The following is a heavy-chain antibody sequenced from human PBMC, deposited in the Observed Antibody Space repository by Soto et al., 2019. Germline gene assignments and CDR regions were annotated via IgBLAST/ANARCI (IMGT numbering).Heavy chain of an antibody. V-gene: IGHV3-23*01. CDR2: ISTSGGST. CDR3: ARTTEAAASTFDH. J-gene: IGHJ4*02. CDR1: GFTFSSYA. Sequence: VQLLESGGDLVQPGGSLRLSCVVSGFTFSSYAMSWVRQAPGKGLEWVSGISTSGGSTHHADAVKGRFTISRDNPKNTLYLQMNSLRGEDTAVYYCARTTEAAASTFDHWGQGTLVTVSS. D-gene: IGHD2-2*01.